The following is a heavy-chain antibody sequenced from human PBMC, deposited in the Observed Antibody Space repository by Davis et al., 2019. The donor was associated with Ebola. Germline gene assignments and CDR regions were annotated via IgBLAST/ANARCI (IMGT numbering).Heavy chain of an antibody. CDR1: GYSFTSYW. CDR2: IYAGDSDT. D-gene: IGHD3-10*01. CDR3: ARQESLYGHIDY. J-gene: IGHJ4*02. Sequence: GESLKISCKGSGYSFTSYWIAWVLQLPGNCLERIGIIYAGDSDTSFSPSFEGHVTISVDRSITTAYLQWSSLKASDTAIYYGARQESLYGHIDYWGQGTLVTVS. V-gene: IGHV5-51*01.